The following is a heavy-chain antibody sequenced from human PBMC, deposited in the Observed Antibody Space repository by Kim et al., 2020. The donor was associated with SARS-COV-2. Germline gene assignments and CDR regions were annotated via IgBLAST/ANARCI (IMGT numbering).Heavy chain of an antibody. CDR3: AKDKVTAARPNNWFDP. V-gene: IGHV3-23*01. Sequence: SEQGRLTISRENSKNTLYLQMNSLRAEDTAVYYCAKDKVTAARPNNWFDPWGQGTLVTVSS. J-gene: IGHJ5*02. D-gene: IGHD6-6*01.